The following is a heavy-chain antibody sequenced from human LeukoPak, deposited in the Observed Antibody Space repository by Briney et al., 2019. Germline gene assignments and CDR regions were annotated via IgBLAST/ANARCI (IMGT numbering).Heavy chain of an antibody. D-gene: IGHD2-8*01. CDR2: ISGNGGVT. CDR3: AKDPNGDYIGAFDA. Sequence: GGSLRLSCSGSGLTLRSYGMTWVRQAPGKGLEWVSSISGNGGVTTYADSVKGRFTMSRDNSRNTLYLQMDSLRAEDTAVYYCAKDPNGDYIGAFDAWGQGTMVTVSS. V-gene: IGHV3-23*01. J-gene: IGHJ3*01. CDR1: GLTLRSYG.